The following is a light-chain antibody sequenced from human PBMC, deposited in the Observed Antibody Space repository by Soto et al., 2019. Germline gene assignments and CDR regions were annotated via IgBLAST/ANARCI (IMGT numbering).Light chain of an antibody. CDR1: SSDIGGYNY. CDR3: SSYTSSTTVV. J-gene: IGLJ3*02. CDR2: DVT. Sequence: QSALTQPASVSGSPGRSITISCIGTSSDIGGYNYVSWYQQHPREVPKLIIYDVTNRPSGVSDRFSASKSGNTAYLTISGLRPEDEADYYCSSYTSSTTVVFGGGTQLTVL. V-gene: IGLV2-14*03.